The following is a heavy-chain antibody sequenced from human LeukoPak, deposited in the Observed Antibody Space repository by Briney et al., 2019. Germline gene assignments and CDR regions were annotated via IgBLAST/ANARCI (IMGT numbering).Heavy chain of an antibody. V-gene: IGHV4-31*03. D-gene: IGHD3-22*01. CDR2: IYYSGTT. CDR3: AREDYYDSSGYLDY. J-gene: IGHJ4*02. Sequence: SATLSLTCTVSGGSISSSGYYWRWLRQHPGKGLEWIGSIYYSGTTYYNPSLKSRVTISVDTSKNQFSLKLFSVTAADTAVYYCAREDYYDSSGYLDYWGQGTLVTVSS. CDR1: GGSISSSGYY.